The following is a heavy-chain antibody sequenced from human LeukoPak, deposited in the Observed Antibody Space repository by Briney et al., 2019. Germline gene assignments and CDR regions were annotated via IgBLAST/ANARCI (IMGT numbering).Heavy chain of an antibody. J-gene: IGHJ4*02. D-gene: IGHD2-2*01. CDR3: GAFGYEAGIDL. V-gene: IGHV3-7*01. CDR1: EFVFRNLW. CDR2: ISPRGTET. Sequence: GGSLRLSCGASEFVFRNLWMTWVRQSPGNGLEWVANISPRGTETYYVDPFKGRFTISRDNARNLLFLQMNTLRANDTAVYFCGAFGYEAGIDLWGQGTLVAVSS.